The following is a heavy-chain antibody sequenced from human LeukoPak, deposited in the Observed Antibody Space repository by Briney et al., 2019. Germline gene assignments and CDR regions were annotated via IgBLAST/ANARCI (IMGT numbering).Heavy chain of an antibody. J-gene: IGHJ5*02. V-gene: IGHV3-23*01. CDR3: AKSRSMYIGDWFDP. Sequence: GGSLRLSCAASGFTVSSNYMSWVRQAPGKGLEWVSAISGSGGSTYYADSVKGRFTISRDNSKNTLYLQMNSLRAEDTAVYYCAKSRSMYIGDWFDPWGQGTLVTVSS. D-gene: IGHD1-26*01. CDR2: ISGSGGST. CDR1: GFTVSSNY.